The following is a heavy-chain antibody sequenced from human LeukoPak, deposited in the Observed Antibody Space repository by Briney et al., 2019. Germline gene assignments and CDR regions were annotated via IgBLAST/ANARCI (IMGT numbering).Heavy chain of an antibody. J-gene: IGHJ4*02. CDR1: GYSFTNYL. V-gene: IGHV5-51*01. CDR3: ARHMVRRGNSDFDY. CDR2: IYLGEANL. D-gene: IGHD4-23*01. Sequence: GESLKISCKGSGYSFTNYLIGWVRQMPGKGLERMGFIYLGEANLRYSPSFQAQVTISADKSVRPASLQWRCRKASDTAMYYCARHMVRRGNSDFDYWGQGPLVTVSS.